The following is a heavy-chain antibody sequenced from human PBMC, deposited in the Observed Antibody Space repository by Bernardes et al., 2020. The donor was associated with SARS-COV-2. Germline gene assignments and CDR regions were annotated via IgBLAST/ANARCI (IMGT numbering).Heavy chain of an antibody. CDR1: GFTFSNYG. CDR3: ARAPRYCSGGTCYGGFDI. J-gene: IGHJ3*02. D-gene: IGHD2-15*01. Sequence: GGSLRLCCAASGFTFSNYGMHWVRQAPGKGLEWVAVIWYDGTNKYFVDSVKGRFTISRDSSKNTVYLQMNSLRDEDTAVYHCARAPRYCSGGTCYGGFDIWGQGTMVTVSS. CDR2: IWYDGTNK. V-gene: IGHV3-33*08.